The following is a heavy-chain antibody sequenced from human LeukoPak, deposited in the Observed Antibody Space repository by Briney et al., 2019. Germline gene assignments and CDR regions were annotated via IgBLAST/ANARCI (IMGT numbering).Heavy chain of an antibody. V-gene: IGHV3-49*04. J-gene: IGHJ4*02. CDR3: SRNGLVDFDY. CDR2: IRRRAYGGAA. CDR1: GFAFDDFA. Sequence: GGSLRLSCTTSGFAFDDFAMSWVRQPAGKGREWVGFIRRRAYGGAAEYAASVKGRFIISRDDSQGIASLKMNSLKTEDTAVYYCSRNGLVDFDYWGQGSRVIVSP.